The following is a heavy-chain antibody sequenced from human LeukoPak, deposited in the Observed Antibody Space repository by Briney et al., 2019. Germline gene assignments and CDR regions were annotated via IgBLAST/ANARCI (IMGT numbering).Heavy chain of an antibody. J-gene: IGHJ2*01. V-gene: IGHV4-59*01. Sequence: PSETLSLTCTVSGGSISSYYWSWIRQPPGKGLEWIGYIYYSGSTNYNPSLKSRVTISVDTSKNQFSLKLSSVTAADTAVYYCARTPYYYGSGSRPRYFDLWGRGTLVTVFS. CDR1: GGSISSYY. CDR3: ARTPYYYGSGSRPRYFDL. CDR2: IYYSGST. D-gene: IGHD3-10*01.